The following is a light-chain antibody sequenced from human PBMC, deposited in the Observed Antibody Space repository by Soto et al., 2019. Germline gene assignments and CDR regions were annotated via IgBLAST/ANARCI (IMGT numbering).Light chain of an antibody. V-gene: IGLV2-11*01. CDR3: CSYAGSFYV. J-gene: IGLJ1*01. Sequence: QSALPQPRSVSGSPGQSVTISCTGTSSDVGGYKYVSWYQQRPGKAPKLMIYDVTERPSGVPDRFSGSKSGNTASLTISGLQTEDEADYYCCSYAGSFYVFGTGTKLTVL. CDR2: DVT. CDR1: SSDVGGYKY.